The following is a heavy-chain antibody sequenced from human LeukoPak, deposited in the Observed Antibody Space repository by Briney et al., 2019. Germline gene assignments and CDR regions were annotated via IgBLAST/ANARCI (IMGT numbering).Heavy chain of an antibody. V-gene: IGHV3-7*04. CDR3: ARAYSSGWFQAGY. CDR1: GFTFSSYW. J-gene: IGHJ4*02. D-gene: IGHD6-19*01. CDR2: IKQDGSER. Sequence: PGGSLRLSXAASGFTFSSYWMNWVRQAPGEGVEWVANIKQDGSERFYVDSVRGRFTISRDNAKNSLYLQMNSLRAEDTAIYYCARAYSSGWFQAGYWGQGTLVTVSS.